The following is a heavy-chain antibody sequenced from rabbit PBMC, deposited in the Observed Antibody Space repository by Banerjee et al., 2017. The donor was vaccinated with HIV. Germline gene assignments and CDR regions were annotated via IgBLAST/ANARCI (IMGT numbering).Heavy chain of an antibody. CDR1: GFSFSSSYC. D-gene: IGHD8-1*01. CDR2: IYGGSSGST. V-gene: IGHV1S43*01. J-gene: IGHJ6*01. CDR3: VRGSSDYSYYYVMDL. Sequence: QEQLEESGGDLVKPEGSLTLTCTASGFSFSSSYCMCWVRQAPGKGLEWIACIYGGSSGSTWYASWVNGRFTISRSTSLNTVDLKMTSLTAADTATYFCVRGSSDYSYYYVMDLWGPGTLVTVS.